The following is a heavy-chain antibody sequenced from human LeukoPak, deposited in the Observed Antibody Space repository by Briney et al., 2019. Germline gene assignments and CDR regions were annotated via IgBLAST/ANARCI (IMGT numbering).Heavy chain of an antibody. J-gene: IGHJ4*02. CDR1: GGSISSYY. CDR2: IYTSGST. V-gene: IGHV4-4*07. D-gene: IGHD6-13*01. CDR3: ARVGVAAAGTGHGLIDY. Sequence: SETLSLTCTVSGGSISSYYWSWIRQPAGKGLEWIGRIYTSGSTNYNPSLKSRVTMSVDTSKNQFSLKLSSVTAADTAVYYCARVGVAAAGTGHGLIDYWGQGTLVTVSS.